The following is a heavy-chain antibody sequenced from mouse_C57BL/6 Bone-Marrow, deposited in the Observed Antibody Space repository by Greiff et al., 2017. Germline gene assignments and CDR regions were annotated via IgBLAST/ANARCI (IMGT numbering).Heavy chain of an antibody. D-gene: IGHD3-2*02. CDR3: VREGQLRPPYYAMDY. CDR1: GFTFNTYA. J-gene: IGHJ4*01. CDR2: IRSKSSNYAT. V-gene: IGHV10-3*01. Sequence: DVQLVESGGGLVQPKGSLKLSCAASGFTFNTYAMHWVRQAPGKGLEWVARIRSKSSNYATYYADSVKDRFTISRDDSQSMLYLQMNNLKTEDTAMYYCVREGQLRPPYYAMDYWGQGTSVTVSS.